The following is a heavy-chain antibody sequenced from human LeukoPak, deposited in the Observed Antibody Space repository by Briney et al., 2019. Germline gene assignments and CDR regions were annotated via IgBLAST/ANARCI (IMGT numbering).Heavy chain of an antibody. CDR3: ARTLGEYQRSETGFDP. CDR2: IYYSGST. Sequence: SETLSLTCTVSGGSISSYYWSWIRQPPGKGLEWIGYIYYSGSTNYNPSLKSRVTISVDTSKNQFSLKLSSVTAADTAVYYCARTLGEYQRSETGFDPWGQGTLVTVSS. CDR1: GGSISSYY. D-gene: IGHD2-2*01. V-gene: IGHV4-59*01. J-gene: IGHJ5*02.